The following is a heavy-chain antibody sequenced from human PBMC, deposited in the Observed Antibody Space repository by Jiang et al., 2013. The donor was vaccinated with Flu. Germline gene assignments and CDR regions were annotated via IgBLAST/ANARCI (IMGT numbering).Heavy chain of an antibody. D-gene: IGHD2-2*01. J-gene: IGHJ3*01. CDR3: AALRYQLLADAFDL. CDR1: GYTFTSYA. CDR2: INTNTGNP. Sequence: GYTFTSYAMNWVRQAPGQGLEWMGWINTNTGNPTYAQGFTGRFVFSLDTSISTAYLQITSLKAEDTAVYYCAALRYQLLADAFDLWGQGTMVTVSS. V-gene: IGHV7-4-1*02.